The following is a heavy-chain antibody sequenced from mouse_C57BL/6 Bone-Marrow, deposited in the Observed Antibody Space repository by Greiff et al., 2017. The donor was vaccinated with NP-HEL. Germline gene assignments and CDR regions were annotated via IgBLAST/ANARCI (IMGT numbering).Heavy chain of an antibody. J-gene: IGHJ3*01. CDR1: CYTFTRSW. V-gene: IGHV1-64*01. CDR2: IHPNSGST. Sequence: VQLQPPGAELVKPGASVKLSCKASCYTFTRSWMPWVKQRPGQGLEWIGMIHPNSGSTNYNEKFKSKATLTVDTSSSTAYMQLSSLTSEDSAVYYCARWGGPRFAYWGQGTLVTVSA. CDR3: ARWGGPRFAY.